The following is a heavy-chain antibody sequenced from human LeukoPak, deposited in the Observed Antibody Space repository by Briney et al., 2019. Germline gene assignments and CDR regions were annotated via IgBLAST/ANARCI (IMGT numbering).Heavy chain of an antibody. D-gene: IGHD4-17*01. J-gene: IGHJ5*02. CDR3: ASRDYGGWFDP. CDR2: INHSGST. Sequence: SETLSLTCTVSGDSITSSAFYWGWIRQPPGKGLEWIGEINHSGSTNYNPSLKSRVTISVDTSKNQFSLKLSSVTAADTAVYYCASRDYGGWFDPWGQGTLVTVSS. CDR1: GDSITSSAFY. V-gene: IGHV4-39*07.